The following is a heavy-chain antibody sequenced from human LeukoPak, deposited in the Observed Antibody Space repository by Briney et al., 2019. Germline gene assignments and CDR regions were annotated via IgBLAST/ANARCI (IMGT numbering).Heavy chain of an antibody. CDR3: ARDMSPWETRNPDAFDI. V-gene: IGHV3-21*01. CDR1: GFTFSSYR. J-gene: IGHJ3*02. D-gene: IGHD1-14*01. CDR2: ISSSSSYI. Sequence: GGSLRLSCAASGFTFSSYRMNWVRQAPGKGLEWVSSISSSSSYIYYADSVKGRFTISRDNAKNSLYLQMNSLRAEDTAVYYCARDMSPWETRNPDAFDIWGQGTMVTASS.